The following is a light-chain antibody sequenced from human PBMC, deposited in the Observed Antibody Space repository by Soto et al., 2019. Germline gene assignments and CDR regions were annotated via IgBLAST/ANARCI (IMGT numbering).Light chain of an antibody. Sequence: DIVMTQSPDSLAVSLGERATINCKSSQSVLYSSNNKNYLAWYQQKPGQPPKLLIYWASTRESGVPDRFSGSGSGTDFTLTISSLEAEDVAVYYCQQFYSTPQTFAHGTKVDIK. J-gene: IGKJ1*01. CDR1: QSVLYSSNNKNY. CDR3: QQFYSTPQT. V-gene: IGKV4-1*01. CDR2: WAS.